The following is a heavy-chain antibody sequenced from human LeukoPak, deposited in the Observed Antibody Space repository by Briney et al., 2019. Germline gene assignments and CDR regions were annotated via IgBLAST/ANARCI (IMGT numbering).Heavy chain of an antibody. V-gene: IGHV1-46*01. D-gene: IGHD1-26*01. CDR3: ARDAEWELPYYFDY. Sequence: ASVKVSCKASGYSFTSNYIHWVRQAPGQGLEWMGMIYPRDGNTNYAQKLQGRVTMTTDTSTSTAYMELRSLRSDDTAVYYCARDAEWELPYYFDYWGQGTLVTVSS. CDR1: GYSFTSNY. J-gene: IGHJ4*02. CDR2: IYPRDGNT.